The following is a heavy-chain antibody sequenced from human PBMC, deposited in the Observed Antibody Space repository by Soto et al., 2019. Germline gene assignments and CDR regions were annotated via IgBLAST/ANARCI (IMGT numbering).Heavy chain of an antibody. CDR2: IIPIFGTA. D-gene: IGHD3-22*01. CDR3: ARADDYYDSSSNLYYYYYGMDV. J-gene: IGHJ6*02. V-gene: IGHV1-69*12. CDR1: GGTFSSYA. Sequence: QVQLVQSGAEVKKPGSSVKVSCKASGGTFSSYAISWVRQAPGQGLEWMGGIIPIFGTANYAQKFQGRVTITADESTSTAYMELSSLRSEDTAVYYCARADDYYDSSSNLYYYYYGMDVWGQGTTVTVSS.